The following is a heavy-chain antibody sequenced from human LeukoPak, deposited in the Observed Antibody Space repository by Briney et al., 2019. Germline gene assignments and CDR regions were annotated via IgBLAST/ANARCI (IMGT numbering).Heavy chain of an antibody. Sequence: SETLSLTCTVSGGSISNYYWSWIRQPPGKGLEWIGYIYYSGSTDYNPSLRSRVTISLDTSKNQFSLILSSVTAADTAMYYCARFLYGSGNDYWGQGTLVTVPS. CDR3: ARFLYGSGNDY. CDR1: GGSISNYY. J-gene: IGHJ4*02. CDR2: IYYSGST. D-gene: IGHD3-10*01. V-gene: IGHV4-59*01.